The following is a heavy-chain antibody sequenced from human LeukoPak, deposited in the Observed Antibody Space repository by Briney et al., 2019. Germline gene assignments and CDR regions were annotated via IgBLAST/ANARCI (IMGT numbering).Heavy chain of an antibody. CDR1: GFTFSDYY. Sequence: GGSLRLSCAASGFTFSDYYMSWIRQAPGKGLEWVSYISSSGSTIYYADSVKGRFTISRDNAKNSLYLQTNSLRAEDTAVYYCANNPKLLADAFDIWGQGTMVTVSS. CDR2: ISSSGSTI. CDR3: ANNPKLLADAFDI. D-gene: IGHD2-15*01. V-gene: IGHV3-11*01. J-gene: IGHJ3*02.